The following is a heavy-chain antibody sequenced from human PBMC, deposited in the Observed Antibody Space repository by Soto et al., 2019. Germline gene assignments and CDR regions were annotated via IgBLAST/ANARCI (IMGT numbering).Heavy chain of an antibody. V-gene: IGHV3-66*01. CDR1: GFTVSSNY. CDR3: ARVSYGSGGPPY. CDR2: IYSGGST. Sequence: EVQLVESGGGLVQPGGSLRLSCAASGFTVSSNYMSWVRQAPGKGLEWVSVIYSGGSTYYADSVKGRFTISRDNPKNTLYLQMNTLRAEDTAVYYCARVSYGSGGPPYWGQGTLVTVSS. J-gene: IGHJ4*02. D-gene: IGHD3-10*01.